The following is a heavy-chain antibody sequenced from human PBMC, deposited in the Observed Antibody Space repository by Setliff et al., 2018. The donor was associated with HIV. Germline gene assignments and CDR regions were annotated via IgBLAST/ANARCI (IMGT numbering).Heavy chain of an antibody. CDR3: ATRGNDILTPYAFHI. J-gene: IGHJ3*02. CDR1: GGFISSSNYY. Sequence: LYLTCTVSGGFISSSNYYWGWIRQPPGKGLEWIGEIYHSGSTNYNPSLKSRVTISVDKSKNQFSLKLSSVTAADTAVYYCATRGNDILTPYAFHIWGQGTRVTV. V-gene: IGHV4-39*07. D-gene: IGHD3-9*01. CDR2: IYHSGST.